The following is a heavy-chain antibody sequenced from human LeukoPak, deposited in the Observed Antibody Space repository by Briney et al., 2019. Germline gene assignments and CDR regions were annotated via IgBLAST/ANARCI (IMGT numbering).Heavy chain of an antibody. CDR2: ISYDGSNK. CDR1: GFTFSSYG. Sequence: GGSLGLSCAASGFTFSSYGMHWVRQAPGKGLEWVAVISYDGSNKYYADSVKGRFTISRDNSKNTLYLQMNSLRAEDTAVYYCALYGSGSPSIDYWGQGTLVTVSS. J-gene: IGHJ4*02. D-gene: IGHD3-10*01. V-gene: IGHV3-30*03. CDR3: ALYGSGSPSIDY.